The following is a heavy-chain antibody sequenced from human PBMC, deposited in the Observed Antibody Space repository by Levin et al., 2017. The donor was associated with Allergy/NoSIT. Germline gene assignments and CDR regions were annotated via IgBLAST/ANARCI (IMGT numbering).Heavy chain of an antibody. Sequence: GGSLRLSCAASGFTFSNYAMHWVRQAPGKGLEWVAVISYDGSNKYYADSVKGRFTISRDNSKNTLYLQMNSLRAEDTAVYYCAKDGYYDYVWGSYRPVGMDVWGQGTTVTVSS. D-gene: IGHD3-16*02. J-gene: IGHJ6*02. CDR1: GFTFSNYA. CDR3: AKDGYYDYVWGSYRPVGMDV. V-gene: IGHV3-30*18. CDR2: ISYDGSNK.